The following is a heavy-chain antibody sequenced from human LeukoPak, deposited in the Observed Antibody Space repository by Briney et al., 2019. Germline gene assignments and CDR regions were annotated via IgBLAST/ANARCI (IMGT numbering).Heavy chain of an antibody. Sequence: PGGSLRLSCAASGFTFSSYWMSWVRQAPGKGLEWVANIKQDGSEKYYVDSVKGRFTISRDNAKNSLYLQMNSLRAEDTAVYYCARDNSGYDLGYFDYWGQGTLVTVSS. D-gene: IGHD5-12*01. CDR2: IKQDGSEK. J-gene: IGHJ4*02. CDR1: GFTFSSYW. V-gene: IGHV3-7*01. CDR3: ARDNSGYDLGYFDY.